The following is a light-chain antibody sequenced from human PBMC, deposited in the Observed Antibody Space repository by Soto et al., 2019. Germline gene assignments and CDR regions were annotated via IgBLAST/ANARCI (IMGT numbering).Light chain of an antibody. CDR3: QQYNNWLRT. Sequence: EIVMTQSPGTLSVSPGERATLSCRASQSVSSNLAWYQQKPGQAPRLLIFGASTRATGIPARFSGSGSVTEFTLTISSLQSEDFAVYYCQQYNNWLRTFGQGTKVEIK. CDR1: QSVSSN. J-gene: IGKJ1*01. V-gene: IGKV3-15*01. CDR2: GAS.